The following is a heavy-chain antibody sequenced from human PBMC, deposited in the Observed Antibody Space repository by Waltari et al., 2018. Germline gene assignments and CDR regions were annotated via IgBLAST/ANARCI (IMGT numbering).Heavy chain of an antibody. D-gene: IGHD2-21*01. J-gene: IGHJ4*02. Sequence: VQLVQSGAEVTKPGESLTLSCKTSGHSFSTPYIAWVRQVPGKGLGWVVLSHPAESDSTISPAFQGQVVISVDKSTNTTFLQWRSLKASDSAMYYCASGYYSRPIDFWGQGTLVSVSS. CDR3: ASGYYSRPIDF. CDR1: GHSFSTPY. CDR2: SHPAESDS. V-gene: IGHV5-51*01.